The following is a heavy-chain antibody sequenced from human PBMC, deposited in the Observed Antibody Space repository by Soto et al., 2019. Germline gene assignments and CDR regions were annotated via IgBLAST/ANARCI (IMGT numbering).Heavy chain of an antibody. J-gene: IGHJ4*02. Sequence: GGSLRLSCAASGFTFDDYTMHWVRQDPGKGLEWVSLISWDGGSTYYADSVKGRFTISRDNSKNSLYLQMNSLRTEDTALYYCAKDMGQQLYYFDYWGQGTLVTVSS. CDR3: AKDMGQQLYYFDY. V-gene: IGHV3-43*01. D-gene: IGHD6-13*01. CDR1: GFTFDDYT. CDR2: ISWDGGST.